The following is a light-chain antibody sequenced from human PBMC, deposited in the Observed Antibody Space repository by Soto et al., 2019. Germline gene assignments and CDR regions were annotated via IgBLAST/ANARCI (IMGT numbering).Light chain of an antibody. Sequence: EIVLTQSPATLSLSPGESATLSCTTNQSVDTYFARYQQKRGLAPRLLIYDASNRAIGIPARFSGRGSETDFSLTISSLEPEDFAIYFCQQRGTWPPTFGRGTRLEI. CDR3: QQRGTWPPT. CDR1: QSVDTY. CDR2: DAS. V-gene: IGKV3-11*01. J-gene: IGKJ5*01.